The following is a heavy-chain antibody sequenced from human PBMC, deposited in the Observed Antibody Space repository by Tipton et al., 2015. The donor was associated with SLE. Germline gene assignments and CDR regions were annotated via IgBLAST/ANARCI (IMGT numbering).Heavy chain of an antibody. CDR1: GFNFWTSS. V-gene: IGHV3-23*01. Sequence: SLRLSCAASGFNFWTSSMSWVRQAPGKGLEWVSAISGGIITTDYADSVKGQFTISRDNSKRMVYLQMDGLRVDDTAVYYCARRGFGGWGAFDIWGQGAMVTVSS. J-gene: IGHJ3*02. D-gene: IGHD3-16*01. CDR3: ARRGFGGWGAFDI. CDR2: ISGGIITT.